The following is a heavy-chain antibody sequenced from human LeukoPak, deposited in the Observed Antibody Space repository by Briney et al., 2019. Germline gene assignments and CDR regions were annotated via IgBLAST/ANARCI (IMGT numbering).Heavy chain of an antibody. D-gene: IGHD3-22*01. CDR1: GFTFSSYA. Sequence: GGSLRLSCAASGFTFSSYAMSWVRQAPGKGLEWVSAISGSGGSTYYADSVKGRFTISRDNSKNTLYLQMNSLRAEDTAVYYCAKAGYYYDSSGYLLCDYWGQGTLVTVSS. CDR2: ISGSGGST. CDR3: AKAGYYYDSSGYLLCDY. V-gene: IGHV3-23*01. J-gene: IGHJ4*02.